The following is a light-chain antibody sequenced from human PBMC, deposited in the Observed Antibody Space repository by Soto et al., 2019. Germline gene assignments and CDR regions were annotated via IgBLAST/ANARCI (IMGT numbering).Light chain of an antibody. CDR2: GIS. CDR1: QTINNN. V-gene: IGKV3-20*01. CDR3: QQYGSSGT. Sequence: ITQAPATLSVSPGERATLSCRSSQTINNNVAWYQLKPGKAPRLLIHGISNRATGVPDRFSGSGSGTDFTLTISRLEPEDFAVYYCQQYGSSGTFGQGTKVDIK. J-gene: IGKJ1*01.